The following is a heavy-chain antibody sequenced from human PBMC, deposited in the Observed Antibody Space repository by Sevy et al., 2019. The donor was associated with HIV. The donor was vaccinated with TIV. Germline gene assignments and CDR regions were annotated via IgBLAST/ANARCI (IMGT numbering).Heavy chain of an antibody. J-gene: IGHJ6*02. Sequence: SETLSLTCSVSAMSVSSANDYWTWIRQPPGKGLEWIGHVFYFGSTNYNPSLKSRVTISLDTSKRQFSLKLTTVTAAETAVYYCGRDEYYDVLTGLYAIDVWGQGTTVTVSS. CDR1: AMSVSSANDY. V-gene: IGHV4-61*01. CDR3: GRDEYYDVLTGLYAIDV. D-gene: IGHD3-9*01. CDR2: VFYFGST.